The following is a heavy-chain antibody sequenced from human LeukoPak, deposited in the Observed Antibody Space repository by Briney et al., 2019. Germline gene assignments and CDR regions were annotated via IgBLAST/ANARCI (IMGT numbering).Heavy chain of an antibody. Sequence: PGGSLGLSCAASGFSISTNYMSWVRQAPGKGLEWVSIIYNGAFTNYADSVKGRFTISTDNSKNTLYLQMNSLRAEDTAVYYCARGSKRGGAFDIWGQGTMVTVSS. CDR2: IYNGAFT. CDR3: ARGSKRGGAFDI. V-gene: IGHV3-53*01. CDR1: GFSISTNY. D-gene: IGHD3-10*01. J-gene: IGHJ3*02.